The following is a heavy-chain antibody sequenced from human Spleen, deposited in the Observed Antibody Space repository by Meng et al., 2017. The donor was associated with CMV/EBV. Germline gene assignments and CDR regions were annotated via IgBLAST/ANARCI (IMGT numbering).Heavy chain of an antibody. CDR1: GFTFEGYG. CDR3: ARVRYTYYDFWSALDY. J-gene: IGHJ4*02. Sequence: SGFTFEGYGMSWVRQAPGKGLEWVSGINWNGGSTGYADSVKGRFTISRDNAKNSLYLQMNSLRAEDTALYYCARVRYTYYDFWSALDYWGQGTLVTVSS. D-gene: IGHD3-3*01. CDR2: INWNGGST. V-gene: IGHV3-20*03.